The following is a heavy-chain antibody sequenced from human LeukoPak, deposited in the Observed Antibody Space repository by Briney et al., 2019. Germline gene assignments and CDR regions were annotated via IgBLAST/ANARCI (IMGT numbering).Heavy chain of an antibody. V-gene: IGHV1-8*01. Sequence: ASVKVSCKASGYTFTSYDINWVRQATGQGLEWMGWMNPNTGNTGYAQKLQGRVTMTRNTSISTAYMELSSLRSEDTAVYYCARVVTYYYGSGSYYHNWFDPWGQGTLVTVSS. CDR1: GYTFTSYD. CDR2: MNPNTGNT. D-gene: IGHD3-10*01. CDR3: ARVVTYYYGSGSYYHNWFDP. J-gene: IGHJ5*02.